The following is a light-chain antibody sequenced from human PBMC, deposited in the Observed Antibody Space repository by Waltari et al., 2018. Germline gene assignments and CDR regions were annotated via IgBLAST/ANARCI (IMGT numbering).Light chain of an antibody. CDR2: AAS. V-gene: IGKV1-39*01. CDR1: QSSSSS. CDR3: QQSYSTLFT. J-gene: IGKJ3*01. Sequence: DIQMTQSPSSLSASVGDRVTITCRARQSSSSSLNWYQQKQGKAPKLPIYAASSLQSGVPSRFSGSGSGTDFTLTISSLQPEDFATYYCQQSYSTLFTFGPGTKVDIK.